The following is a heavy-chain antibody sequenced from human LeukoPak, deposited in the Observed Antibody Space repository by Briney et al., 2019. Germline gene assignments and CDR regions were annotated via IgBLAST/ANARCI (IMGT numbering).Heavy chain of an antibody. V-gene: IGHV1-24*01. CDR3: ATEGAYADAFDI. J-gene: IGHJ3*02. D-gene: IGHD1-26*01. Sequence: EASVKVSCKVSGYTLTELSMHWVRQAPGKGLELMGGFDPEDGETIYAQKFQGRVTMTEDTSTDTAYMELSSLRSEDMAVYYCATEGAYADAFDIWGQGTMVTVSS. CDR2: FDPEDGET. CDR1: GYTLTELS.